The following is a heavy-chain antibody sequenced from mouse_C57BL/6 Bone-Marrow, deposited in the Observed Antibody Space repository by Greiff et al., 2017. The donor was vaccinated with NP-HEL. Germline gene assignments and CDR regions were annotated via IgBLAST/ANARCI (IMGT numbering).Heavy chain of an antibody. CDR3: ARGITTVVDTVFDY. V-gene: IGHV3-6*01. CDR1: GYSITSGYY. CDR2: ISYDGSN. J-gene: IGHJ2*01. D-gene: IGHD1-1*01. Sequence: ESGPGLVKPSQSLSLTCSVTGYSITSGYYWNWIRQFPGNKLEWMCYISYDGSNNYNPSLKNRISITRDTSKNQFFLKLNSVTTEDTATYYCARGITTVVDTVFDYWGQGTTLTVSS.